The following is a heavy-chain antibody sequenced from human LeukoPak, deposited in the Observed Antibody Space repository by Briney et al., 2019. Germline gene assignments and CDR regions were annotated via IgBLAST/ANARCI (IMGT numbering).Heavy chain of an antibody. D-gene: IGHD2-2*01. CDR1: GFTFSDYY. V-gene: IGHV3-11*01. CDR3: AKDRVWPLFVVVPADNVPFDY. Sequence: PGGSLRLSCAASGFTFSDYYMSWIRQAPGKGLEWVSYISSSGSTIYYADSVKGRFTISRDNAKNSLYLQMNSLRAEDTAVYYCAKDRVWPLFVVVPADNVPFDYWGQGTLVTVSS. J-gene: IGHJ4*02. CDR2: ISSSGSTI.